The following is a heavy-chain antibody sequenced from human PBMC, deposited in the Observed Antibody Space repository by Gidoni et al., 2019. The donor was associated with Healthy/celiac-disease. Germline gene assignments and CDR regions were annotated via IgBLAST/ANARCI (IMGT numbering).Heavy chain of an antibody. V-gene: IGHV4-4*07. CDR1: GGSISSYY. J-gene: IGHJ4*02. Sequence: QVQLQESGPGLVKPSETLSLTCTVSGGSISSYYWSWIRQPAGKGLEWIGRIYTSGSTNYNPSLKSRVTMSVETSKNQFSLKLSSVTAADTAVYYCARDQYYYDSSGYYNILDYWGQGTLVTVSS. CDR2: IYTSGST. D-gene: IGHD3-22*01. CDR3: ARDQYYYDSSGYYNILDY.